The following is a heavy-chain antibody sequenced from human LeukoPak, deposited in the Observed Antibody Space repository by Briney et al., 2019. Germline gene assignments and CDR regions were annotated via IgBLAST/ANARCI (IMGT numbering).Heavy chain of an antibody. CDR3: ALSDYYDSSGYYYHYYYYMDV. V-gene: IGHV3-23*01. CDR1: GFTFSSYA. D-gene: IGHD3-22*01. CDR2: ISGSGGST. Sequence: GGSLRLSCAASGFTFSSYAMSWVRQAPGKGLEWVSAISGSGGSTYYADSVKGRFTISRDNSKNMLYLQMNSLRAEDTAVYYCALSDYYDSSGYYYHYYYYMDVWGKGTTVTVSS. J-gene: IGHJ6*03.